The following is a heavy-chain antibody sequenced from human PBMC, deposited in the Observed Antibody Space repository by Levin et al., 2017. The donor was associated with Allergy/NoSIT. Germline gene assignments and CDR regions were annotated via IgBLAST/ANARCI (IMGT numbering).Heavy chain of an antibody. CDR3: ARLLATVWWFDP. CDR1: GGSISSYY. Sequence: SQTLSLTCTVSGGSISSYYWSWIRQPPGKGLEWIGYIYYSGSTNYNPSLKSRVTISVDTSKNQFSLKLSSVTAADTAVYYCARLLATVWWFDPWGQGTLVTVSS. CDR2: IYYSGST. D-gene: IGHD5-24*01. J-gene: IGHJ5*02. V-gene: IGHV4-59*01.